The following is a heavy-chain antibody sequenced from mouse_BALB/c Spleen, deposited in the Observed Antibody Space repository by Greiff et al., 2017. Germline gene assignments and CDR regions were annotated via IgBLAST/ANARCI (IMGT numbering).Heavy chain of an antibody. Sequence: EVKVVESGGGLVQPGGSRKLSCAASGFSFSSFGMHWVRQAPEKGLEWVAYISSGSSTIYYADTVKGRFTISRDNPKNTLFLQMTSLRSEDTAMYYCARTRLYAMDYWGQGTSVTVSS. CDR1: GFSFSSFG. V-gene: IGHV5-17*02. J-gene: IGHJ4*01. CDR2: ISSGSSTI. CDR3: ARTRLYAMDY.